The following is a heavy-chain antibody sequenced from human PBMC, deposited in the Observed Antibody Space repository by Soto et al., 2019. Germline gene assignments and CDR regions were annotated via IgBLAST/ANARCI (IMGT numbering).Heavy chain of an antibody. CDR1: GYSFTSYW. D-gene: IGHD2-2*01. V-gene: IGHV5-51*01. J-gene: IGHJ5*02. CDR2: IYPGDSDT. CDR3: ARRYCSSTSCTRGGWFDP. Sequence: HGESLKISCKGSGYSFTSYWIGWVRQMPGKGLEWMGIIYPGDSDTRYSPSFQGQVTISADKSISTAYLQWSSLKASDTAMYYCARRYCSSTSCTRGGWFDPWGQGTLVTVSS.